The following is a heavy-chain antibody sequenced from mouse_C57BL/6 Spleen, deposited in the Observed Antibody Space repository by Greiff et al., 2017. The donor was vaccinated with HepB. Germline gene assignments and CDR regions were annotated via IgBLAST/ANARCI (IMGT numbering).Heavy chain of an antibody. CDR1: GYSITSGYY. CDR3: ARDKGWAFAY. V-gene: IGHV3-6*01. CDR2: ISYDGSN. J-gene: IGHJ3*01. Sequence: ESGPGLVKPSQSLSLTCSVTGYSITSGYYWNWIRQFPGNKLEWMGYISYDGSNNYNPSLKNRISITRDTSKNQFFLKLNSVTTEDTATYYCARDKGWAFAYWGQGTLVTVSA. D-gene: IGHD1-3*01.